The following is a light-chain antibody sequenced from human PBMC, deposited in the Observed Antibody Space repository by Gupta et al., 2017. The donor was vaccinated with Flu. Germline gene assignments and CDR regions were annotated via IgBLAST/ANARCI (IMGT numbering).Light chain of an antibody. CDR2: DAS. J-gene: IGKJ1*01. Sequence: EIVLTQSPATLSLSPGERATLSCRASQSVSSYLAWYQQKPGQAPRLLIYDASNRDTGIPARFSGRGYGKDFTLTISSREQEDFAGYYCQQRSNWPPWTFGQGTKVEIK. V-gene: IGKV3-11*01. CDR1: QSVSSY. CDR3: QQRSNWPPWT.